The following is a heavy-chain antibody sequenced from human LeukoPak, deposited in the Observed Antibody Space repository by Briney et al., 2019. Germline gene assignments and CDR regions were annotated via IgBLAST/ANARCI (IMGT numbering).Heavy chain of an antibody. CDR2: IYYSGST. J-gene: IGHJ6*02. Sequence: SETLSLTCTVSGGSISSYYWSWIRQPPGKGLEWIGYIYYSGSTNYNPSLKSRVTISVDTSKNQFSLKLSSVTAADTAVYYCARDNGYYYDSSGYYFYYGMDVWGQGTTVTVPS. CDR1: GGSISSYY. CDR3: ARDNGYYYDSSGYYFYYGMDV. V-gene: IGHV4-59*01. D-gene: IGHD3-22*01.